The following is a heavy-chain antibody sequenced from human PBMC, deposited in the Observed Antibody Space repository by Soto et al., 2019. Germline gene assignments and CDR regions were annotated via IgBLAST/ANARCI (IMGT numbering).Heavy chain of an antibody. Sequence: PGGSLRLSCAASGFTFSSYWMHWVRQAPGKGLVWVSRINSDGSSTSYADSVKGRFTISRDNAKNTLYLQMNSLRAEDTAVYYCAQEDYGDQKHYYYYYMDVWGKGTTVTVSS. J-gene: IGHJ6*03. CDR1: GFTFSSYW. CDR2: INSDGSST. CDR3: AQEDYGDQKHYYYYYMDV. D-gene: IGHD4-17*01. V-gene: IGHV3-74*01.